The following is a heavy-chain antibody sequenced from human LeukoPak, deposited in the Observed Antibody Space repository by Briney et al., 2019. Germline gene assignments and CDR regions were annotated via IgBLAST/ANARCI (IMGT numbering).Heavy chain of an antibody. J-gene: IGHJ4*02. CDR2: TNSGGTST. CDR3: AKQSYARSLGE. CDR1: GFPFSDFS. Sequence: GGSLRLSCATSGFPFSDFSMSWVRQAPGKGLEWISTTNSGGTSTYYAESVEGRFTISRNNSKNTLYLQMSSLRVEDTAVYYCAKQSYARSLGEGGPGTLVSVSS. V-gene: IGHV3-23*01. D-gene: IGHD2-8*01.